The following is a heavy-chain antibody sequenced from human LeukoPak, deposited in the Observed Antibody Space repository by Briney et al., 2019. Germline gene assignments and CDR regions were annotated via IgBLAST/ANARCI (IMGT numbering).Heavy chain of an antibody. V-gene: IGHV3-48*03. D-gene: IGHD3-10*01. CDR1: GSSFISYE. Sequence: GGSLRLSCAASGSSFISYEMNWVRQAPGKGLEWVSYISSSAGAIYYADSVKGRFTISRDNAKNSLYLQMNSLRAEDTAVYYCARDGKSGNFDYWGQGTLVTVSS. CDR3: ARDGKSGNFDY. J-gene: IGHJ4*02. CDR2: ISSSAGAI.